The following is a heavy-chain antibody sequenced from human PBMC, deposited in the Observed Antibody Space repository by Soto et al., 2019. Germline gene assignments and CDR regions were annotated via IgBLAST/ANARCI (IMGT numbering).Heavy chain of an antibody. CDR3: ARDISNGYNSY. J-gene: IGHJ4*02. V-gene: IGHV3-74*01. D-gene: IGHD2-2*02. CDR1: GFTLGDYW. Sequence: EVQLVESGGGLIQPGGSLKLSCTASGFTLGDYWMHWVRQIPGKGLVWVSRINKDGSVTNYAESVTGRFTISRDNAKNTLFLQMNGLSAEDTAVYYCARDISNGYNSYWGQGTLVTVSS. CDR2: INKDGSVT.